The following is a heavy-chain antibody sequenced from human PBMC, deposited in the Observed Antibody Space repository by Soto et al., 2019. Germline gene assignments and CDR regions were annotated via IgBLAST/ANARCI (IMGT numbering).Heavy chain of an antibody. CDR2: ISSNGVGT. Sequence: EVQLAESGGGLAQPGGSLRLSCAASGFTLSGYAMDWVRQAPGKGLEYVSGISSNGVGTYYANSVQGRFTISRDNSKNAVYLQMGSLRPEGMAVYYCARRARPDFYYMDVWGKGTTVTFSS. D-gene: IGHD6-6*01. CDR1: GFTLSGYA. V-gene: IGHV3-64*01. J-gene: IGHJ6*03. CDR3: ARRARPDFYYMDV.